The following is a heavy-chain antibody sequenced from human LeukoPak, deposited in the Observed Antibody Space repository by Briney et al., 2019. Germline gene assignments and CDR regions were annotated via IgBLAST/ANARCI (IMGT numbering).Heavy chain of an antibody. CDR1: GFTFSSYA. Sequence: QPGRSLRLSCAASGFTFSSYAMHWVRQAPGKGLEWVAVISYDGSNKYYADSVKGRFTISRDNSKNTLYLQMNSLRAEDTAVYYCASRDSRWLDYDAFDIWGQGTMVTVSS. CDR2: ISYDGSNK. V-gene: IGHV3-30*04. CDR3: ASRDSRWLDYDAFDI. D-gene: IGHD5-24*01. J-gene: IGHJ3*02.